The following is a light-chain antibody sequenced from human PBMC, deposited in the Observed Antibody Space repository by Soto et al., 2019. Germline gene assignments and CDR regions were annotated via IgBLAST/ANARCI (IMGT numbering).Light chain of an antibody. CDR3: QQYTSYSPWT. J-gene: IGKJ1*01. CDR2: DAS. Sequence: DIQMTQSPSTLSASVGDRVTITCRASQSISSWLAWYQQKPGKAPKLLIYDASSFESGVPKRFSCSGSGTEFTLTISSLQPDDFETYYCQQYTSYSPWTFGQGTKEEIK. V-gene: IGKV1-5*01. CDR1: QSISSW.